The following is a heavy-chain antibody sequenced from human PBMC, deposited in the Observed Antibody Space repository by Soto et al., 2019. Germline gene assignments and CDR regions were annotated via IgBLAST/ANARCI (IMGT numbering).Heavy chain of an antibody. Sequence: ASVKVSCKASGYTFTSYGVSWVRQAPGQGLEWMGWISAYNGNTNYAQKLQGRVTMTTDTSTSTAYMELRSLRSDDTAVYYCARVNYYGSGSYYNGYYYYYGMDVWGQGTTVTVSS. V-gene: IGHV1-18*04. CDR2: ISAYNGNT. CDR3: ARVNYYGSGSYYNGYYYYYGMDV. CDR1: GYTFTSYG. J-gene: IGHJ6*02. D-gene: IGHD3-10*01.